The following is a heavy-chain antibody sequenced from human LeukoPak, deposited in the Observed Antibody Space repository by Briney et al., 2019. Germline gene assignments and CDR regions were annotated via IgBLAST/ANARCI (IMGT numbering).Heavy chain of an antibody. CDR2: INPNSGGT. CDR3: ARELASSGSYST. D-gene: IGHD1-26*01. Sequence: ASVKVSCEASGYTFTGYYMHWVRQAPGQGLEWMGWINPNSGGTNYAQKFQGRVTMTRDTSISTAYMELSRLRSDDTAVYYCARELASSGSYSTWGQGTLVTVSS. J-gene: IGHJ5*02. V-gene: IGHV1-2*02. CDR1: GYTFTGYY.